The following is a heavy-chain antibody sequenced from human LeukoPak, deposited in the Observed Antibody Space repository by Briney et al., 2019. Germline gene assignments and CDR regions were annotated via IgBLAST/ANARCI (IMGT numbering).Heavy chain of an antibody. Sequence: PGGTLRLSCVVSGLTFGDYAMNWVRQAPGKGLEWISTINGTSTYTNYAPSVRGRFIISRDNAKNSLYLQMNSLRAEDTAVYYCARDDQLVLNYWGQGTLVTVSS. CDR2: INGTSTYT. CDR3: ARDDQLVLNY. CDR1: GLTFGDYA. J-gene: IGHJ4*02. V-gene: IGHV3-21*01. D-gene: IGHD6-13*01.